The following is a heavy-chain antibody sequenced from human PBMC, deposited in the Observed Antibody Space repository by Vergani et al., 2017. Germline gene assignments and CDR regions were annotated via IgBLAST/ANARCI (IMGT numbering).Heavy chain of an antibody. CDR1: GFTFSSYA. CDR3: ASNNYYDSSGYYY. CDR2: IKQDGSEK. D-gene: IGHD3-22*01. J-gene: IGHJ4*02. V-gene: IGHV3-7*01. Sequence: EVQLLESGGGLVQPGGSLRLSCAASGFTFSSYAMSWVRQAPGKGLEWVANIKQDGSEKYYVDSVKGRFTISRDNAKNSLYLQMNSLRAEDTAVYYCASNNYYDSSGYYYWGQGTLVTVSS.